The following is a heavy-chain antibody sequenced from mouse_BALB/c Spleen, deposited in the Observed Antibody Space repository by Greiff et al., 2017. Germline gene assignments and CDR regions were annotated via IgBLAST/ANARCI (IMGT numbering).Heavy chain of an antibody. CDR3: ARYYGYDDGLYFDY. CDR2: ISSGGSYT. V-gene: IGHV5-9-4*01. D-gene: IGHD2-2*01. J-gene: IGHJ2*01. Sequence: EVQLVESGGGLVKPGGSLKLSCAASGFTFSSYAMSWVRQSPEKRLEWVAEISSGGSYTYYPDTVTGRFTISRDNAKNTLYLEMSSLRSEDTAMYYCARYYGYDDGLYFDYWGQGTTLTVSS. CDR1: GFTFSSYA.